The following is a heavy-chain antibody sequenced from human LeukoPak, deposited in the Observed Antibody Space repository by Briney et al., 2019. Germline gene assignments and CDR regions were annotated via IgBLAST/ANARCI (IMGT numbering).Heavy chain of an antibody. Sequence: GRSLRLSCAASGFSFSSYGMHWVRQAPGKGLEWVAVISYDGSNKYYADSVKGRFTISRDNSKNTLYVEMNSLRSEDTAVYYCATGQVSGPSKIDYWGQGTLVTVSS. CDR3: ATGQVSGPSKIDY. CDR1: GFSFSSYG. CDR2: ISYDGSNK. J-gene: IGHJ4*02. D-gene: IGHD3-10*01. V-gene: IGHV3-30*03.